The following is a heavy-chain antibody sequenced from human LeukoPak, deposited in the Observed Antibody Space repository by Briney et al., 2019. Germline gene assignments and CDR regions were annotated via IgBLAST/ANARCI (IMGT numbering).Heavy chain of an antibody. CDR2: ISAYNGNT. CDR3: ARDPRGWYVEYFDY. CDR1: GYTFTSYG. D-gene: IGHD6-19*01. J-gene: IGHJ4*02. Sequence: ASVKVSCKASGYTFTSYGISWVRQAPGQGLEWMGWISAYNGNTNYAQKLQGRVTMTTDTSTSTAYTELRSLRSDDTAVYYCARDPRGWYVEYFDYWGQGTLVTVSS. V-gene: IGHV1-18*01.